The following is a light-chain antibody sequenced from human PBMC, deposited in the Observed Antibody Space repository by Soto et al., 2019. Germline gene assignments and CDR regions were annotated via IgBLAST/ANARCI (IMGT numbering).Light chain of an antibody. CDR2: GAS. J-gene: IGKJ5*01. CDR3: QQYNNWPS. V-gene: IGKV3-20*01. Sequence: EIVLTQSPGTLSLSPWERATLSFMASQSVSSSYLAWYQQKPGQAPRLLVYGASSRATGIPDRFSGSGSGTDFTLTIRSLQSEDFAVYFCQQYNNWPSFGQGTRLEIK. CDR1: QSVSSSY.